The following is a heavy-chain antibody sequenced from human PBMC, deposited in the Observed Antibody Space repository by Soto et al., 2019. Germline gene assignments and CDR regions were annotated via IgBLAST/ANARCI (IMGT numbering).Heavy chain of an antibody. CDR3: ARDVGDESITYNDAFDI. CDR1: GYTFTSYD. V-gene: IGHV1-8*01. Sequence: ASVKVSCKASGYTFTSYDINWVRQATGQGLEWMGWMNPNSGNTGYAQKFQGRVTMTRNTSISTAYMELSSLRSEDTAVYYCARDVGDESITYNDAFDIWGQGTMVTVSS. D-gene: IGHD3-10*01. CDR2: MNPNSGNT. J-gene: IGHJ3*02.